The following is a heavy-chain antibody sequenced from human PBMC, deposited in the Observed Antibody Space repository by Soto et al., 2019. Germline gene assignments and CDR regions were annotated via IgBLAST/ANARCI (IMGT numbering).Heavy chain of an antibody. CDR3: AKIIGRSYYYYYGMDV. V-gene: IGHV3-23*01. D-gene: IGHD1-26*01. CDR2: ITGSGGTT. CDR1: GVTFSIYS. Sequence: PGGSLILSCASSGVTFSIYSMILVRQAPGKGLEWVSTITGSGGTTYYADSVKGRFTISRDNSKNTLYLQMNSLRAEDTAVYYCAKIIGRSYYYYYGMDVWGQGTTVTVSS. J-gene: IGHJ6*02.